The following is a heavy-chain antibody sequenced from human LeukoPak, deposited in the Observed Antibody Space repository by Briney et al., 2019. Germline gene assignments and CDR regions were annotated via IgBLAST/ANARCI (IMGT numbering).Heavy chain of an antibody. J-gene: IGHJ4*02. V-gene: IGHV3-74*01. CDR3: ARESSVGAHKAFDY. CDR1: GFTFSSYW. CDR2: INSDGGST. D-gene: IGHD1-26*01. Sequence: GXSLRLSCAASGFTFSSYWMHWVRQAPGKGLVWVSRINSDGGSTSYADSVKGRFTISRDNAKNTLYLQMNSLRAEDTAVYYCARESSVGAHKAFDYWGQGTLVTVSS.